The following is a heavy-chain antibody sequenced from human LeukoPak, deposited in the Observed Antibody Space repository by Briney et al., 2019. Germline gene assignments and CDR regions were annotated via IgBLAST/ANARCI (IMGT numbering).Heavy chain of an antibody. J-gene: IGHJ4*02. CDR2: ISYDGSTP. CDR3: ATPTTYDSSGYFFDY. CDR1: GFSFSSYS. Sequence: PGGSLGLSCAVSGFSFSSYSIHWVRQAPGKGLEWVAVISYDGSTPYYADSVKGRFTISRDNSKNTLYLQMNSLRAEDTAVYYCATPTTYDSSGYFFDYWGQGTLVTVSS. D-gene: IGHD3-22*01. V-gene: IGHV3-30*19.